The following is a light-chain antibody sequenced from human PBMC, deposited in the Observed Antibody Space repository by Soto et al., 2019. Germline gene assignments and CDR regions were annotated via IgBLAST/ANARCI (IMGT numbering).Light chain of an antibody. CDR1: KLGDRY. V-gene: IGLV3-1*01. CDR2: QDS. J-gene: IGLJ2*01. Sequence: SYELTQPPSVSVSPGQTASITCSGDKLGDRYAYWYQQKPGQSPVLVIYQDSKRPSGIPERFSGSNSGNTATLTISGTQTMDEADYYCQAWASSTYVVFGGGTKLTVL. CDR3: QAWASSTYVV.